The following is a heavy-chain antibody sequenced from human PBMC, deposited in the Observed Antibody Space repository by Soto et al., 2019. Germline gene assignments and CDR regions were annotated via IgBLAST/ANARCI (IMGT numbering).Heavy chain of an antibody. V-gene: IGHV4-39*01. CDR2: IYYSGST. Sequence: PSETLSLTCTVSGGSISSSSYYWGWIRQPPGKGLEWIGSIYYSGSTYYNPSLKSRVTISVDTSKNQFSLKLSSVTAADTAVYYCAWSSSYYYYYYGMDVWGQGTTVTVSS. CDR3: AWSSSYYYYYYGMDV. J-gene: IGHJ6*02. CDR1: GGSISSSSYY.